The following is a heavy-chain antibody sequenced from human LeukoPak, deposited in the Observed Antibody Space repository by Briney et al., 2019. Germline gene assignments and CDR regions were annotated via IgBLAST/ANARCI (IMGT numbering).Heavy chain of an antibody. Sequence: GGSLRLSCAASGFTFSSYGMHWVRQAPGKGLEWVAFIRYDGSNKYYADSVKGRFTISRDNSKNTLYLQMNSLRAEDTAVYYCAKDGPKIAHYYMDVWGKGTTVTISS. J-gene: IGHJ6*03. D-gene: IGHD3-22*01. CDR2: IRYDGSNK. CDR3: AKDGPKIAHYYMDV. CDR1: GFTFSSYG. V-gene: IGHV3-30*02.